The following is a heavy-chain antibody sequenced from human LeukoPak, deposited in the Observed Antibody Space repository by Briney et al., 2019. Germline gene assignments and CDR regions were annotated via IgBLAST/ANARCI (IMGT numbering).Heavy chain of an antibody. J-gene: IGHJ3*02. D-gene: IGHD3-22*01. Sequence: ASVKVSCKASGYTFTSYGISWVRQAPGQGLEWMGWISAYNGNTNYAQKLQGRVTMTTDTSTSTAYMELRSLRSDDTAVYYCARVLDYYDSSGTDAFDIWGQGTIVTVSS. CDR3: ARVLDYYDSSGTDAFDI. V-gene: IGHV1-18*01. CDR1: GYTFTSYG. CDR2: ISAYNGNT.